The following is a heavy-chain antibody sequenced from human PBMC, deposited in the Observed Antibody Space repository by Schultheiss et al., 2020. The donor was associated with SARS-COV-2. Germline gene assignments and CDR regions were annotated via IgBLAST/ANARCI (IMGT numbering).Heavy chain of an antibody. J-gene: IGHJ4*02. CDR3: ARDHDYGDHGVGY. Sequence: GSLRLSCAVYGGSFSGYYWSWIRQPPGKGLEWIGEINHSGSTNYNPSLKSRVTISVDTSKNQFSLKLSSVTAADTAVYYCARDHDYGDHGVGYWGQGTLVTVSS. CDR1: GGSFSGYY. D-gene: IGHD4-17*01. V-gene: IGHV4-34*01. CDR2: INHSGST.